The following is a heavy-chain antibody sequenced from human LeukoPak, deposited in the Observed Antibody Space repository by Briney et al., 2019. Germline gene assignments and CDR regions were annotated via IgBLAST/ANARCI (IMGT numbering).Heavy chain of an antibody. Sequence: SEILSLTCAVYGGSFSGHYWTWIRQPPGKGLEWIGEINHSGSTNYNPSLKSRGTISVDTSKNQFSLKVSSVTAADTAVYYCARVKDPGGYYYYYYMDIWGKGNTVTVSS. D-gene: IGHD3-16*01. CDR2: INHSGST. J-gene: IGHJ6*03. CDR3: ARVKDPGGYYYYYYMDI. CDR1: GGSFSGHY. V-gene: IGHV4-34*01.